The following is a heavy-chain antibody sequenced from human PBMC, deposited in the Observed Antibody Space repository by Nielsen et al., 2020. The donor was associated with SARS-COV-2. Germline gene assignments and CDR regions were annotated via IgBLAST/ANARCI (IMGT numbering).Heavy chain of an antibody. CDR2: INHSGST. D-gene: IGHD6-19*01. CDR3: ARRSSSGWYGVFDY. Sequence: SETLSLTCAVYGGSFSGYYWSWIRQPPGKGLEWIGEINHSGSTNYNPSLKSRVTISVDTSKNQFSLKLSSVTAADTAVYYCARRSSSGWYGVFDYWGQGTPVTVSS. J-gene: IGHJ4*02. V-gene: IGHV4-34*01. CDR1: GGSFSGYY.